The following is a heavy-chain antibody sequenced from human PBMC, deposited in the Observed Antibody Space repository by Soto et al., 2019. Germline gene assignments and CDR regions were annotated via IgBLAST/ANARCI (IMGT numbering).Heavy chain of an antibody. Sequence: VGSLRLSCAASVFTFSSYAMSCVRHSPGKGLEWVSAISGSGGSTYYADSVKGRFTISRDNSKNTLYLQMNSLRAEDTAVYYCAKLVVATITGYFHYLGQGTLVTVSS. CDR3: AKLVVATITGYFHY. CDR1: VFTFSSYA. V-gene: IGHV3-23*01. D-gene: IGHD5-12*01. CDR2: ISGSGGST. J-gene: IGHJ4*02.